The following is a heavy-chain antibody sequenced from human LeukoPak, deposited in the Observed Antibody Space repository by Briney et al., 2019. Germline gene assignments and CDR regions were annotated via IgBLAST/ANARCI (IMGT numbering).Heavy chain of an antibody. CDR2: INHSGST. Sequence: PSETLSLTCAVYGGSFSGYYWSWIRQPPGKGLEWIGEINHSGSTNYNPSLTSRVTISVDTSKNQFSLKLSSVTAADTAVYYCARHKDYDSRGFDYWGQGTLVTVSS. V-gene: IGHV4-34*01. D-gene: IGHD3-3*01. J-gene: IGHJ4*02. CDR3: ARHKDYDSRGFDY. CDR1: GGSFSGYY.